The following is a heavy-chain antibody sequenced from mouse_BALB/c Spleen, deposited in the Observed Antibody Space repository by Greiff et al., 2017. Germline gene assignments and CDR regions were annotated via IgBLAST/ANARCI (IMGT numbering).Heavy chain of an antibody. J-gene: IGHJ4*01. CDR2: IYPGNVNT. Sequence: QVQLQQSGPELVKPGASVRISCKASGYTFTSYYIHWVKQRPGQGLEWIGWIYPGNVNTKYNEKFKGKATLTADKSSSTAYMQLSSLTSEDSAVYFCARGGRPYYGNYDAMDYWGQGTSVTVSS. V-gene: IGHV1S56*01. CDR1: GYTFTSYY. CDR3: ARGGRPYYGNYDAMDY. D-gene: IGHD2-10*01.